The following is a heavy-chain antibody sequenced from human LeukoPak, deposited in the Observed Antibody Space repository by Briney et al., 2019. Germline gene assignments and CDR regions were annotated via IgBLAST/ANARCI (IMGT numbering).Heavy chain of an antibody. D-gene: IGHD5-12*01. V-gene: IGHV3-48*03. CDR3: ARGYTYFDY. CDR1: GSTFGIYE. Sequence: GGPLRLSYAASGSTFGIYEMTGVGHARGRGLEWVSYISSSGSTIYYADSVKGRSTISRDNAKNSLYMQMDSLRAEDTAVYYCARGYTYFDYWGQGTLVSVSS. CDR2: ISSSGSTI. J-gene: IGHJ4*02.